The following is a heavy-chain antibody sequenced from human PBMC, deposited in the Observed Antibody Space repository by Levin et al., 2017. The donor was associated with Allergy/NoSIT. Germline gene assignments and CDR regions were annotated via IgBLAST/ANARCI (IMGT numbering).Heavy chain of an antibody. CDR2: ISQSATNT. D-gene: IGHD5-12*01. CDR1: GFTFSNYG. CDR3: AKSYSGNKYNWFDP. V-gene: IGHV3-23*01. J-gene: IGHJ5*02. Sequence: GASVKVSCAASGFTFSNYGMNWVRQAPGRGLEWVSAISQSATNTYYADSVQGRFTISRDNSKNMLYLQMNSLRVEDTAVYYCAKSYSGNKYNWFDPWGHGTLVTVSS.